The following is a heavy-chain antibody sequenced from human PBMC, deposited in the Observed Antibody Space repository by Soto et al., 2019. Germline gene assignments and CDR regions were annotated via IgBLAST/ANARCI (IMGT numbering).Heavy chain of an antibody. CDR2: ISAYNGNT. J-gene: IGHJ6*02. Sequence: ASVKVSCKASGYTFTSYGISWVRQAPGQGLEWMGWISAYNGNTNYALKLQGRVTMTTDTSTSTAYMELRSLRSDDTAVYYCARDGVVAAAGYYYYYYGMDVWGQGTTVTVSS. CDR1: GYTFTSYG. V-gene: IGHV1-18*01. CDR3: ARDGVVAAAGYYYYYYGMDV. D-gene: IGHD6-13*01.